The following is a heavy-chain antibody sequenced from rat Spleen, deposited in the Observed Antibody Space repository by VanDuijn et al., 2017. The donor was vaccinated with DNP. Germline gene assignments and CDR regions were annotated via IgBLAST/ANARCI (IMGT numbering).Heavy chain of an antibody. CDR3: ASSMGSYYPYYFDY. CDR1: GFTFSAYY. Sequence: EVQLVESGGGLVQPGRSLKLSCAASGFTFSAYYMAWVRQAPTKGLEWVASISIGGRNTYYRDSVKGRFTISRDNAKSTLYLQMDSLRSEETATYYCASSMGSYYPYYFDYWGQGVMVTVSS. J-gene: IGHJ2*01. V-gene: IGHV5S11*01. CDR2: ISIGGRNT. D-gene: IGHD1-12*02.